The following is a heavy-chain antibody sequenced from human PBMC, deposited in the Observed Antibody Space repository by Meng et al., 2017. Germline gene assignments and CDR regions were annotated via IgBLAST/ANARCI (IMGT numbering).Heavy chain of an antibody. J-gene: IGHJ4*02. CDR3: AREGRVDFDY. Sequence: VQRVAAGSAVKEPGASVKVSCNASGYTFTSYAMNWVRQAPGQWLEWMGWINTNTGNPTYAQGFTGRFVFSLDTSVSTAYLQISSLKAEDTAVYYCAREGRVDFDYWGQGTLVTVSS. CDR1: GYTFTSYA. CDR2: INTNTGNP. V-gene: IGHV7-4-1*02. D-gene: IGHD1-26*01.